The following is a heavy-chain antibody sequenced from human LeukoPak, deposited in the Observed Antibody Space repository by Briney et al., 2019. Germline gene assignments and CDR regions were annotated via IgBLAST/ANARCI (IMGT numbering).Heavy chain of an antibody. V-gene: IGHV1-46*01. CDR1: GYTFTSYY. CDR3: ATASGSFYFDY. CDR2: INPSGGST. J-gene: IGHJ4*02. D-gene: IGHD1-26*01. Sequence: ASVKVSCKASGYTFTSYYMHWVRQAPGQGLEWMGIINPSGGSTSYAQKFQGRVTMTEDTSTDTAYMELSSLRSEDTAVYYCATASGSFYFDYWGQGTLVTVSS.